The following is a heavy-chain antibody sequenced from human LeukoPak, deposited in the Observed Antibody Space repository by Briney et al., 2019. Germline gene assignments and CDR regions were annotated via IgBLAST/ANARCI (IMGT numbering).Heavy chain of an antibody. J-gene: IGHJ4*02. CDR3: AHQANRGGWYPFDY. V-gene: IGHV2-5*01. CDR1: GFSHSNNEVG. D-gene: IGHD6-19*01. Sequence: ESGPTLVNPTQTLTLTCTFSGFSHSNNEVGVGWIRQPPGKALEWLALIYWNGNKFYSPSLKSRLTTTKDTSRNQVVLTMTNMDPVDTATYYCAHQANRGGWYPFDYWGQGALVTVSS. CDR2: IYWNGNK.